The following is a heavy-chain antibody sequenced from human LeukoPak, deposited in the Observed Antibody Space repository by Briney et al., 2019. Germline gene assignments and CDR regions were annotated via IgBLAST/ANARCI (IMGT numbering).Heavy chain of an antibody. CDR3: ARSGDDYSNYGIFDY. CDR2: INTNTGNP. CDR1: GYTFTSYA. D-gene: IGHD4-11*01. J-gene: IGHJ4*02. Sequence: ASVKVSCKASGYTFTSYAMNWVRQAPGQGLEWMGWINTNTGNPTYAQGFTGRFVFSLDTSDSTAYLQISSLKAEDTAVYYCARSGDDYSNYGIFDYWGQGTLVTVSS. V-gene: IGHV7-4-1*02.